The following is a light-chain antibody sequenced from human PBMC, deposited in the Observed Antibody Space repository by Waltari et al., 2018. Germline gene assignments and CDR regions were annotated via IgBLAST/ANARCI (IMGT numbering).Light chain of an antibody. CDR1: QGISSY. V-gene: IGKV1-39*01. CDR3: HQSHTVPHT. Sequence: IQLTQSPSSLSASVGDRVTITCRASQGISSYLAWYQQKPGKAPKLLIYAASALQSGVPSRFRGSGSGTDFTLTITSLQPEDFATYYCHQSHTVPHTFGQGTKLEIK. J-gene: IGKJ2*01. CDR2: AAS.